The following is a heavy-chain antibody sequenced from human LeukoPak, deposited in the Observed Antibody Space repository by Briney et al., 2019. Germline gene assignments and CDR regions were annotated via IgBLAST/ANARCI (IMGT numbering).Heavy chain of an antibody. J-gene: IGHJ1*01. D-gene: IGHD2-2*01. CDR3: ARVVVVPAASAEYFQH. CDR1: GFTFSIYW. V-gene: IGHV3-7*03. CDR2: IKQEGCER. Sequence: GGSLRLSCAACGFTFSIYWMSWVRQASGKGREWVANIKQEGCERYYVDSVKGRFTISRDNAKNSLYLHMNSLRAEATAVYYGARVVVVPAASAEYFQHWGQGTLVTVSS.